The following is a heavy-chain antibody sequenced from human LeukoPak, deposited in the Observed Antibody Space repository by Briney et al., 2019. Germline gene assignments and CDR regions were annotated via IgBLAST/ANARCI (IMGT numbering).Heavy chain of an antibody. CDR3: ARVHYDILTGYSYFDY. CDR1: GYTFTSYG. J-gene: IGHJ4*02. V-gene: IGHV1-18*01. Sequence: ASVTLSFKGSGYTFTSYGISWVRQAPGPGHEWMGWSSAYNDNTNYAQKLQGRLTMTTDTSTSTAYMQQRSLRSDGTGVYYCARVHYDILTGYSYFDYWGQGTLVTVSS. CDR2: SSAYNDNT. D-gene: IGHD3-9*01.